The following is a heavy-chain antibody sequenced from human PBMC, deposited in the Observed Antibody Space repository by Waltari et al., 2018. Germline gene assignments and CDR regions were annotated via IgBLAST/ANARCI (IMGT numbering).Heavy chain of an antibody. V-gene: IGHV3-30*02. CDR1: GFTFSSYG. Sequence: QVQLVESGGGVVQPGGSLRLSCAASGFTFSSYGMHWVRQAPGKGLEWVAFIRYDGSNKYYADSVKGRFTISRDNSKNTLYLQMNSLRAEDTAVYYCAKDLRDDSIYGSYWYFDLWGRGTLVTVSS. CDR3: AKDLRDDSIYGSYWYFDL. D-gene: IGHD4-17*01. J-gene: IGHJ2*01. CDR2: IRYDGSNK.